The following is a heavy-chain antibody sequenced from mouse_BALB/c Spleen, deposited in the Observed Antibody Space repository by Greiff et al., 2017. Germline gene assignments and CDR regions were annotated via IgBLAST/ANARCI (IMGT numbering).Heavy chain of an antibody. D-gene: IGHD2-4*01. CDR2: ISNLAYSI. CDR1: GFTFSDYG. V-gene: IGHV5-15*02. Sequence: EVQLVESGGGLVQPGGSRKLSCAASGFTFSDYGMAWVRQAPGKGPEWVAFISNLAYSIYYADTVTGRFTISRENAKNNLYLEMSSLRSEDTAMYYCARDGGITTRFAYWGQGTLVTVSA. CDR3: ARDGGITTRFAY. J-gene: IGHJ3*01.